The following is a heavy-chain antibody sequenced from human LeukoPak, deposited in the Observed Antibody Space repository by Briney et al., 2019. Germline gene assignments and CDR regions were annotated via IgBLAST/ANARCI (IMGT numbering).Heavy chain of an antibody. J-gene: IGHJ4*02. Sequence: SETLSLTCTVSGGSISSSSYYWGWFGHPPGKGLEWIGSIYYSGSTYYNPSLKSRVTISVDTSKNQFSLKLSSVTAADTAVYYCARTTETGPGYWGQGTLVTVSS. CDR2: IYYSGST. CDR1: GGSISSSSYY. CDR3: ARTTETGPGY. V-gene: IGHV4-39*07. D-gene: IGHD1-1*01.